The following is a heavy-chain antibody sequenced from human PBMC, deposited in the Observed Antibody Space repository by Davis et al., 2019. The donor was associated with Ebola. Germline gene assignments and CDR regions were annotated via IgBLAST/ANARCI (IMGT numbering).Heavy chain of an antibody. J-gene: IGHJ4*02. CDR2: INSDASST. V-gene: IGHV3-74*01. D-gene: IGHD4-11*01. CDR3: ARDVAYSNYD. Sequence: PGGSLRLSCAASGFAFRESWMHWVRQAPGRGLVWVSHINSDASSTHYADFVKGRFTISRDNAKNTVSLQMNSLRAEETAIYYCARDVAYSNYDWGQGTLVTVSS. CDR1: GFAFRESW.